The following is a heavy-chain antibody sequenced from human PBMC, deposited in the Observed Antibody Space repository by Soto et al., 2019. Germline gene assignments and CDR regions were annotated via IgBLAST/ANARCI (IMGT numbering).Heavy chain of an antibody. CDR2: IYYSGST. D-gene: IGHD1-26*01. CDR1: GGSISSGDYY. J-gene: IGHJ6*02. CDR3: ARDLKVGATIYYYYGMDV. Sequence: SETLSLTCTVSGGSISSGDYYWSWIRQPPGKGLEWIGYIYYSGSTYYNPSLKSRVTISVDTSKNQFSLKLSSVTAADTAVYYCARDLKVGATIYYYYGMDVWGQGTTVTVSS. V-gene: IGHV4-30-4*01.